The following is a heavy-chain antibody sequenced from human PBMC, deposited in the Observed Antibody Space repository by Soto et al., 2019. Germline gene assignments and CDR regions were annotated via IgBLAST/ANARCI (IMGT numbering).Heavy chain of an antibody. CDR1: GFSFSSNS. V-gene: IGHV3-23*01. D-gene: IGHD2-21*01. Sequence: GGSLRLSCKASGFSFSSNSMGWLRQAPGKGLDWVSSISDSADRIYYADSVRGRFTFSRDNSKNMMYLQMNSLRAEDTAVYYCVREDWHRFDSWGQGTLVTVSS. CDR3: VREDWHRFDS. CDR2: ISDSADRI. J-gene: IGHJ4*02.